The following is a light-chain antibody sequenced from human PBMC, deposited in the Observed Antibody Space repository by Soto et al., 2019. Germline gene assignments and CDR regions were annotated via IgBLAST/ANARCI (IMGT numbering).Light chain of an antibody. CDR1: QSVATN. CDR2: GAP. Sequence: EIVLTQSPATLSLSPGEIATLSCRASQSVATNLAWYQQRPGQAPRLLIYGAPKRAVGLPARFRRSRSGTEFTLSISSLQSEDFAVYYCQQYNNWPPITFGQGTRLEIK. V-gene: IGKV3-15*01. CDR3: QQYNNWPPIT. J-gene: IGKJ5*01.